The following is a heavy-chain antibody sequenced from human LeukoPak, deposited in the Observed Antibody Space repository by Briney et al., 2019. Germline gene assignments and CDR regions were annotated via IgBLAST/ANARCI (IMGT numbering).Heavy chain of an antibody. CDR3: ARGPYYNFWSGQDY. CDR2: IKQDGTEK. Sequence: GGSLRLSCAASGFTFSTYWMSWVRQAPGKGLEWVANIKQDGTEKYYVDSLRGRFTISRDNAKNSLYLEIISLRAEDTAIYYCARGPYYNFWSGQDYWGQGILVSVSS. J-gene: IGHJ4*02. V-gene: IGHV3-7*04. CDR1: GFTFSTYW. D-gene: IGHD3-3*01.